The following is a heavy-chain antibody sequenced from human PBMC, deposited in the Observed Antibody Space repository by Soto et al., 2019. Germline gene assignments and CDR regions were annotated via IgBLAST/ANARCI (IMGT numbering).Heavy chain of an antibody. V-gene: IGHV4-34*01. J-gene: IGHJ4*02. CDR3: ARDKITGLFDY. CDR2: INHGGST. CDR1: GGSFSGYY. D-gene: IGHD2-8*02. Sequence: QVQLQQWGAGLLKPSETLSLTCAVYGGSFSGYYWTWIRQPPGTGLEWIGEINHGGSTNYNPSLKSRVTISVDTSKNQSSLKLTSVTAADTAVYYCARDKITGLFDYWGQGTLVTVSS.